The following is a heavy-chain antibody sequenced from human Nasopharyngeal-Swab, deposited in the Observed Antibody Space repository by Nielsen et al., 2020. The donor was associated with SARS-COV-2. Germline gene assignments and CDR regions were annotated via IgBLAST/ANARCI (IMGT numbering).Heavy chain of an antibody. CDR3: AKAGGVAGEFYGMDV. D-gene: IGHD2-8*02. V-gene: IGHV3-9*01. CDR2: ISWNSGSI. J-gene: IGHJ6*02. CDR1: GFTFDDYA. Sequence: SLKISCAASGFTFDDYAMHWVRQAPGKGLEWVSGISWNSGSIGYADSVKGRFTISRDNAKNSLYLQMNSLRAEDTALYYCAKAGGVAGEFYGMDVWGQGTTVIVSS.